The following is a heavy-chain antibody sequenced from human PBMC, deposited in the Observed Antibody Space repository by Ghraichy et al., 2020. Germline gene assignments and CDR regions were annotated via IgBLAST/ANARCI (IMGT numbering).Heavy chain of an antibody. CDR2: IYHSGST. D-gene: IGHD6-13*01. Sequence: SETLYLTCAVSGGSISSSNWWSWVRQPPGKGLEWIGEIYHSGSTNYNPSLKSRVTISVDKSKNQFSLKLSSVTAADTAVYYCARDRSIAAAGYDYWGQGTLVTVSS. CDR1: GGSISSSNW. CDR3: ARDRSIAAAGYDY. J-gene: IGHJ4*02. V-gene: IGHV4-4*02.